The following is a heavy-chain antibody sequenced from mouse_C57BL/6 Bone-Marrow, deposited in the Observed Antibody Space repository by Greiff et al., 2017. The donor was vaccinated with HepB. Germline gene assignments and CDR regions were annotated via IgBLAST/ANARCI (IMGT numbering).Heavy chain of an antibody. CDR1: GFSINSDCY. D-gene: IGHD1-1*01. CDR2: TFYSGIT. Sequence: EVMLQESGPSLVRPSQTLSLTCTVTGFSINSDCYWIWIRQFPGNKLEYIGYTFYSGITYYNPSLESRTYITRDTSKNQFSLKLSSVTTEDTATYYCARDQGYYGSLYAMDYWGQGTSVTVSS. J-gene: IGHJ4*01. CDR3: ARDQGYYGSLYAMDY. V-gene: IGHV3-3*01.